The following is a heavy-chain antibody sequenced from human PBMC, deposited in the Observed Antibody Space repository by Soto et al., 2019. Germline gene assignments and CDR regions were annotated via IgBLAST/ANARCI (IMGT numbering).Heavy chain of an antibody. Sequence: SATLSLTCTVSGGSISSSSYYWGWIRQPPGKGLEWIGSIYYSGSTYYNPSLKSRVTISVDTSKNQFSLKLSSVTAADTSVYYCARHGSSSSNAPEIDYWGQGTLVTVSS. CDR3: ARHGSSSSNAPEIDY. CDR2: IYYSGST. J-gene: IGHJ4*02. CDR1: GGSISSSSYY. V-gene: IGHV4-39*01. D-gene: IGHD6-6*01.